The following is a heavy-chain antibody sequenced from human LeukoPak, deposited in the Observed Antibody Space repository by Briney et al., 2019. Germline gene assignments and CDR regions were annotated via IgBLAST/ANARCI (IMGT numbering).Heavy chain of an antibody. CDR2: IYYGGST. CDR1: GGSISSHY. V-gene: IGHV4-59*11. Sequence: PSETLSLTCSVSGGSISSHYWSWIRQPPGKGLEWIGYIYYGGSTNYNPSLKSRVTISVDTSKNQFSLKLSSVTAADTAVYYCARVGGCNSTTRSWKYYNYYMDVWAKGPRSPSP. CDR3: ARVGGCNSTTRSWKYYNYYMDV. D-gene: IGHD2/OR15-2a*01. J-gene: IGHJ6*03.